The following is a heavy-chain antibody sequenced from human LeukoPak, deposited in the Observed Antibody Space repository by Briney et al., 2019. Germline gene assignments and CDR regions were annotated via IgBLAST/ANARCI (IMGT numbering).Heavy chain of an antibody. V-gene: IGHV1-69*01. D-gene: IGHD1-14*01. CDR2: TIPIFGSA. J-gene: IGHJ5*02. CDR3: ARGGGRLMNPFDP. CDR1: GGTFSGYA. Sequence: SVKVSCKASGGTFSGYAISWVRQAPGQGLEWMGGTIPIFGSASYAQKFQGRVTITADESTSTAYMKLTSLRSEDTAVYYCARGGGRLMNPFDPWGQGTLVTVSS.